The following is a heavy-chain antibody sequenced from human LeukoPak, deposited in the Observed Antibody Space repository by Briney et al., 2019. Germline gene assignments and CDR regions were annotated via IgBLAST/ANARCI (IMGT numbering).Heavy chain of an antibody. CDR3: ARDSGSGYYDSSGSFFDY. CDR2: ISDDGSDK. Sequence: PGRSLRLSCAASGFSLSTYAMHWVRQAPGKGLEWVAVISDDGSDKYYADSVKGRFTISRDNSKNTLYLQMSSLRAEDTAVYYCARDSGSGYYDSSGSFFDYWGQGTLVTISS. D-gene: IGHD3-22*01. CDR1: GFSLSTYA. V-gene: IGHV3-30*15. J-gene: IGHJ4*02.